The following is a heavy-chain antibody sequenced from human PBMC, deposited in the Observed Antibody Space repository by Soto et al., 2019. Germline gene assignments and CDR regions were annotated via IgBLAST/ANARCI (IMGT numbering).Heavy chain of an antibody. CDR1: GFSLSTSGVG. Sequence: SGPTLVNPXQALTLTCTFSGFSLSTSGVGVGWIRQPPGKALEWLALIYWNDDKRYSPSLKSRLTITKDTSKNQVVLTMTNMDPVDTATYYCPHKGGHSRFLGRNWFDPWGQGTLVTVSS. D-gene: IGHD3-3*01. CDR3: PHKGGHSRFLGRNWFDP. J-gene: IGHJ5*02. V-gene: IGHV2-5*01. CDR2: IYWNDDK.